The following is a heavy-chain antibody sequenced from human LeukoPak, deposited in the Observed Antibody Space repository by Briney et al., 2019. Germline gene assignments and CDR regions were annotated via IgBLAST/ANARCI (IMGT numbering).Heavy chain of an antibody. Sequence: PGGSLRLSCAVSGLTVSNNFMSWVRQAPGKGLEWVSVIYSGGSTYYADSVKGRFTISRDNSKNTVYLQMNSLRAEDTAVYYCARDKDSIAAVQYYFDYWGQGTLVTVSS. CDR1: GLTVSNNF. CDR3: ARDKDSIAAVQYYFDY. J-gene: IGHJ4*02. V-gene: IGHV3-53*01. D-gene: IGHD6-13*01. CDR2: IYSGGST.